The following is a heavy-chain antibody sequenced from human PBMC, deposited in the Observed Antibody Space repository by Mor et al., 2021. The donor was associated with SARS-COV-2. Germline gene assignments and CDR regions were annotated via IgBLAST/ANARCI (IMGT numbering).Heavy chain of an antibody. J-gene: IGHJ3*02. Sequence: YAQKFQGWVTMTRDTSISTAYMELSRLRSDDTAVYYCARGLYYYDNWGDDAFDIWGQGTMVTVSS. CDR3: ARGLYYYDNWGDDAFDI. V-gene: IGHV1-2*04. D-gene: IGHD3-22*01.